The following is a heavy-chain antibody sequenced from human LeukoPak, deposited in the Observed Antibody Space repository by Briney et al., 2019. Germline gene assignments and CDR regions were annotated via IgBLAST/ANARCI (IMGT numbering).Heavy chain of an antibody. V-gene: IGHV4-4*02. CDR3: ARARGRTVAVAFDI. D-gene: IGHD6-19*01. CDR1: GGSISSSNW. Sequence: SETLSLTCAVSGGSISSSNWWSWVRQPPGKGLEWIGEIYHSGSTNYNPSLKSRVTISVDKSKNQSSLKLSSVTAADTAVYYCARARGRTVAVAFDIWGQGTMVTVSS. CDR2: IYHSGST. J-gene: IGHJ3*02.